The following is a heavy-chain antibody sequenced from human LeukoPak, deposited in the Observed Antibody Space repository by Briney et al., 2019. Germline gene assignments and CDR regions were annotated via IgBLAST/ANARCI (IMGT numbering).Heavy chain of an antibody. CDR2: IKQDGSKK. D-gene: IGHD5-24*01. CDR3: TRVGYIDEGIDY. CDR1: GFPFSSYW. J-gene: IGHJ4*02. V-gene: IGHV3-7*04. Sequence: ESGGSLRLSCVASGFPFSSYWMTWVRQAPGKGLEWVANIKQDGSKKSYVDSVKGRFTISRDNAENSLYLQMNSLRAEDTAIYYCTRVGYIDEGIDYWGQGTLVTVSS.